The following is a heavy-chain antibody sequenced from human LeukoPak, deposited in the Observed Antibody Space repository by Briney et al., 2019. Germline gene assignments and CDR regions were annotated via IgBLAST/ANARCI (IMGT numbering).Heavy chain of an antibody. CDR2: ISSSGSTI. CDR1: GFTFSDYY. D-gene: IGHD2-15*01. Sequence: GGSLRLSCAASGFTFSDYYMSWIRQAPGKGLDWVSYISSSGSTIYYADSVKGRFTISRDNAKNSLYLQMNSLRAEDTAVYYCARDALYCSGGSCYLNWFDPWGQGTLVTVSS. CDR3: ARDALYCSGGSCYLNWFDP. V-gene: IGHV3-11*01. J-gene: IGHJ5*02.